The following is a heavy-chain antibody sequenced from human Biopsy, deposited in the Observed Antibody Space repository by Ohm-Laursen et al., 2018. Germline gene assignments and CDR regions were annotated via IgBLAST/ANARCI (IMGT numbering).Heavy chain of an antibody. CDR3: ARALDYYDPYYYYAMDV. Sequence: QTLSLTCAVYGGSFSGYYWTWIRQPPGKGLEWIGEINHRGSASYNPSLKSRITVLVDTSKNQFSLKLRSVSAADTAVYFCARALDYYDPYYYYAMDVWGQGTSVTVSS. D-gene: IGHD3-16*01. V-gene: IGHV4-34*01. CDR2: INHRGSA. CDR1: GGSFSGYY. J-gene: IGHJ6*02.